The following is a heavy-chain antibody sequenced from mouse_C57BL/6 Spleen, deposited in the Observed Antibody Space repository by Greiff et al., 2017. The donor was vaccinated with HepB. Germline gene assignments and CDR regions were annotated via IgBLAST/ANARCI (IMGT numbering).Heavy chain of an antibody. V-gene: IGHV1-55*01. D-gene: IGHD1-1*01. J-gene: IGHJ2*01. CDR3: AGYYYGYYFDY. CDR2: IYPGSGST. Sequence: QVHVKQPGAELVKPGASVKMSCKASGYTFTSYWITWVKQRPGQGLEWIGDIYPGSGSTNYNEKFKSKATLTVDTSSSTAYMQLSSLTSEDSAVYYCAGYYYGYYFDYWGQGTTLTVSS. CDR1: GYTFTSYW.